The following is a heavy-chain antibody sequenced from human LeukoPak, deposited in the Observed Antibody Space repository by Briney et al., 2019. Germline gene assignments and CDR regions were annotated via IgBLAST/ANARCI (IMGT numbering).Heavy chain of an antibody. J-gene: IGHJ5*02. CDR1: GYTFTSYG. CDR3: ARVAQVDFWSGLGWFDP. CDR2: SSVYKGNT. D-gene: IGHD3-3*01. V-gene: IGHV1-18*04. Sequence: ASVKVSCKASGYTFTSYGISWVRQAPGQGLEWMGWSSVYKGNTNYAQKLQGRVTMTTDTSTRTAYMEMRSLRSDDTAVYYCARVAQVDFWSGLGWFDPWGQGTLVTVSS.